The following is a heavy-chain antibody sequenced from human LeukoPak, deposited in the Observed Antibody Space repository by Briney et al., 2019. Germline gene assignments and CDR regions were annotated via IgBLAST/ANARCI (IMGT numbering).Heavy chain of an antibody. D-gene: IGHD5-24*01. CDR2: MDNYGSST. Sequence: GGSLRLSCAASGFTFSSYWMHWVRQVPGKGLVWVSRMDNYGSSTSYADSVKGRFTISRDNAKNTLYLQMNSLRAEDTAVYYCVRVRRDGSPGAFDIWGQGTMVTVSS. J-gene: IGHJ3*02. V-gene: IGHV3-74*01. CDR3: VRVRRDGSPGAFDI. CDR1: GFTFSSYW.